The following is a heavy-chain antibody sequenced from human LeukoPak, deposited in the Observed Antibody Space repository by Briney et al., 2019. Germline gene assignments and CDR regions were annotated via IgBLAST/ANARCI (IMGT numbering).Heavy chain of an antibody. CDR1: GFTFSGYS. Sequence: GGSLRLSCAASGFTFSGYSMNWVRQAPGKGLEWVSIISSDSSHIYDADSVKGRFTISRDNSKNTLYLQMNSLKTEDTAVYYCTTEVRYWGQGTLVTVSS. J-gene: IGHJ4*02. CDR2: ISSDSSHI. V-gene: IGHV3-21*03. CDR3: TTEVRY. D-gene: IGHD4/OR15-4a*01.